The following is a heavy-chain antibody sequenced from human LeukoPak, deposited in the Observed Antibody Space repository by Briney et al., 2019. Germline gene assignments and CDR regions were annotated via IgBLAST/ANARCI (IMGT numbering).Heavy chain of an antibody. D-gene: IGHD7-27*01. V-gene: IGHV1-69*04. CDR1: GGTFSSYA. J-gene: IGHJ4*02. Sequence: GSSVKVSCKASGGTFSSYAISWVRQAPGQGLEWMGRFIPIFGIANYAQKFQGRVTITADKSTSTAYMELSSLRSEDTAVYYCARDETGDPTVGYWGQGTLVTVSS. CDR2: FIPIFGIA. CDR3: ARDETGDPTVGY.